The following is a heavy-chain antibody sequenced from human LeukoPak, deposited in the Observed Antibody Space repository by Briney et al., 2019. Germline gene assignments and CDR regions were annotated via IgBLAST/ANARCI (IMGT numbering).Heavy chain of an antibody. CDR2: IWYDGNDK. V-gene: IGHV3-30*02. CDR3: ARDPLQYGSGSYHFDH. Sequence: GGSLRLSCAASGFTFSSCGMHWVRQATGKGLEWVAFIWYDGNDKYHADSVKGRFAISRDNSKNTLDLQMNSLRSEDTAVYYCARDPLQYGSGSYHFDHWGQGTLVIVSS. CDR1: GFTFSSCG. J-gene: IGHJ4*02. D-gene: IGHD3-10*01.